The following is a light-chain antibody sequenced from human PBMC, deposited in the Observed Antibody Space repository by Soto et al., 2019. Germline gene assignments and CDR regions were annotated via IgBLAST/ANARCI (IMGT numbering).Light chain of an antibody. J-gene: IGKJ1*01. CDR3: QQYSTYSWT. CDR1: QSISSW. V-gene: IGKV1-5*03. Sequence: DIQMTQSPSTLAASLGDRVTITCGASQSISSWLAWYQQKPGKAPKLLIYKASSLESGVPSRFSGSGSGTEFTLTISSLQPDDFATYYCQQYSTYSWTFGQGTKVDIK. CDR2: KAS.